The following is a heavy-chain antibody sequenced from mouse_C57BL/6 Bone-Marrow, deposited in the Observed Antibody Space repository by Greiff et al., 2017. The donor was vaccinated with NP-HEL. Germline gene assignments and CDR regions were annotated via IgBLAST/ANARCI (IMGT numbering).Heavy chain of an antibody. D-gene: IGHD1-1*01. CDR2: INPSNGGT. V-gene: IGHV1-53*01. CDR1: GYTFTSYW. Sequence: QVHVKQPGTELVKPGASVKLSCKASGYTFTSYWMHWVKQRPGQGLEWIGNINPSNGGTNYNEKFKSKATLTVDKSSSTAYMQLSSLTSEDSAVYYCYIYYYGSSPYWYFDVWGTGTTVTVAS. CDR3: YIYYYGSSPYWYFDV. J-gene: IGHJ1*03.